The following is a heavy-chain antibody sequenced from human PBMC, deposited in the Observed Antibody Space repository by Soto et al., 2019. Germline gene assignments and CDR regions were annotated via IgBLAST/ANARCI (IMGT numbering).Heavy chain of an antibody. Sequence: QVQLVQSGAEVKKPGSSVKVSCKASGGTFSSYTISWVRQAPGQGLEWMGRIIPILGIANYAQKFQGRVTITADKSTSTAYMELSSLRSEDTAVYYCARDGCSSTSCYAAGYYYYGMDVWGQGTTVTVSS. CDR3: ARDGCSSTSCYAAGYYYYGMDV. CDR2: IIPILGIA. D-gene: IGHD2-2*01. CDR1: GGTFSSYT. J-gene: IGHJ6*02. V-gene: IGHV1-69*08.